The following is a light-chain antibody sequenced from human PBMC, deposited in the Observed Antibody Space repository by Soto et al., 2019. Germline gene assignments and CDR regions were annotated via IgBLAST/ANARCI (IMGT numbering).Light chain of an antibody. CDR2: SAS. Sequence: DIQMTQSRSTLYASVGDRFTITCLASEDIRTWLAWYQQKPGKAPKLLIYSASSLETGVPSRFSGSGSGTDFTLTISSLQPDDFAAYFCQHYKSFSLTFGGGTKVDIK. CDR1: EDIRTW. CDR3: QHYKSFSLT. J-gene: IGKJ4*01. V-gene: IGKV1-5*03.